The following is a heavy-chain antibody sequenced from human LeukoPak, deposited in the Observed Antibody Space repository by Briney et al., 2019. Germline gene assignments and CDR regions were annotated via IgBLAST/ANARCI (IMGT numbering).Heavy chain of an antibody. J-gene: IGHJ6*02. CDR1: GFTFDDYA. CDR3: AKDILFDERGTGYYYGMDV. V-gene: IGHV3-43*02. D-gene: IGHD2/OR15-2a*01. CDR2: ISGDGGST. Sequence: GGSLRLSCAASGFTFDDYAMHWVRQAPGKGLEWVSLISGDGGSTYYADSVKGRFTISRDNSKNSPYLQMNSLRTEDTALYYCAKDILFDERGTGYYYGMDVWGQGTTVTVSS.